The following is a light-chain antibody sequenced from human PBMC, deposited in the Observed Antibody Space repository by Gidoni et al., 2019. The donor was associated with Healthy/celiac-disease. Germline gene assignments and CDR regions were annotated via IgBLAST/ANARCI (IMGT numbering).Light chain of an antibody. CDR1: QGISSA. V-gene: IGKV1-13*02. Sequence: AIQLTQSPSSLAASVGDRVTIPCRASQGISSALAWYQQKPGKAPKLLIYDASSLESGVPSRFSGSGSGTDFTLTISILQPEDFATYYCQQFNSYPLTFGGXTKVEIK. CDR2: DAS. J-gene: IGKJ4*01. CDR3: QQFNSYPLT.